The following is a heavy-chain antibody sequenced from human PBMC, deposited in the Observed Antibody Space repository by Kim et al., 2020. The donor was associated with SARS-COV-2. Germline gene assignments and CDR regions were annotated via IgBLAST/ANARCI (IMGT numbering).Heavy chain of an antibody. CDR3: ARDSAEDYYGMDV. CDR2: INPNSGGT. V-gene: IGHV1-2*02. J-gene: IGHJ6*02. CDR1: GYTFTGYY. Sequence: ASVKVSCKASGYTFTGYYMHWVRQAPGQGLEWMGWINPNSGGTNYAQKFQGRVTMTRDTSISTAYMELSRLRSDDTAVYYCARDSAEDYYGMDVWGQGTTVTVSS.